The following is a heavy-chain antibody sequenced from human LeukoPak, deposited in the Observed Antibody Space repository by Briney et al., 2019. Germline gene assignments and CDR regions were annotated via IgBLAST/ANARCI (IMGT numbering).Heavy chain of an antibody. CDR1: GFTFSSYW. CDR2: INWNGGST. V-gene: IGHV3-20*04. J-gene: IGHJ1*01. CDR3: ARDRVLRSAGLNHFQH. D-gene: IGHD4/OR15-4a*01. Sequence: GGSLRLSCAASGFTFSSYWMSWVRQAPGKGLEWVSGINWNGGSTGYADPVKGRFTISRDNAKNSLYLQMNSLRAEDTALYYCARDRVLRSAGLNHFQHWGRGTLITVSS.